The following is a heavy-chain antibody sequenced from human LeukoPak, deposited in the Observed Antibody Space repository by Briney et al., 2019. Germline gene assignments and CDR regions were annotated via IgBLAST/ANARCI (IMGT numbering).Heavy chain of an antibody. V-gene: IGHV3-30*02. CDR2: IRYDGSNK. J-gene: IGHJ4*02. CDR1: GFTFSSYG. Sequence: GGSLRLSCAASGFTFSSYGMHWVRQAPGKGLEWVAFIRYDGSNKYYADSVKGRFTISRDNSKNTLYLQMNSLRAEDTAVYYCAKDRMVRGVITLGSSYFDYWGQGTLVTVSS. CDR3: AKDRMVRGVITLGSSYFDY. D-gene: IGHD3-10*01.